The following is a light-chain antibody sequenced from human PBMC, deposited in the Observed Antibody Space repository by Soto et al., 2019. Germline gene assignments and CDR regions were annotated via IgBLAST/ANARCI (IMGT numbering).Light chain of an antibody. CDR1: QSVTNKY. CDR2: GSS. V-gene: IGKV3-20*01. CDR3: QQYGSSPPYT. Sequence: EVVLTQSPGTLSLSPGERATLSCRASQSVTNKYLAWYQQKPGQAPRLLIFGSSDRATGIPDRFSGSGSVTDFTITISRLEPEDDAVYYCQQYGSSPPYTFGHGTKLEI. J-gene: IGKJ2*01.